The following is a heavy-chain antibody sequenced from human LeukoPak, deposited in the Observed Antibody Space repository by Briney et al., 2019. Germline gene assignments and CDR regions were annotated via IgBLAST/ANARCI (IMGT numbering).Heavy chain of an antibody. J-gene: IGHJ4*02. V-gene: IGHV3-7*01. CDR1: GFTFSNYW. Sequence: GGSLRLSCAAAGFTFSNYWMTWVRQAPGKGLEWVAHINQDGSEEHYMDSAKARFTISRDNAKNSLSLQMNSLRAEDTAVYYCVRDGGVSGYDLLDYWGQGTLVTVSS. CDR2: INQDGSEE. D-gene: IGHD5-12*01. CDR3: VRDGGVSGYDLLDY.